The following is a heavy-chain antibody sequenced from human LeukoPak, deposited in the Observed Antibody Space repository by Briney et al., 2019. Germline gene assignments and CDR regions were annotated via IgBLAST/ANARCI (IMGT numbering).Heavy chain of an antibody. J-gene: IGHJ5*02. D-gene: IGHD3-9*01. CDR3: ARALNYDILTGYSNWFDP. CDR1: GYTFTSYG. CDR2: ISAYNGNT. V-gene: IGHV1-18*04. Sequence: ASVKVSCKASGYTFTSYGISWVRQAPGQGLEWMGWISAYNGNTNYAQKLQGRVTMTTDTSTSTAYMELWSLRSDDTAVYYCARALNYDILTGYSNWFDPWGQGTLVTVSS.